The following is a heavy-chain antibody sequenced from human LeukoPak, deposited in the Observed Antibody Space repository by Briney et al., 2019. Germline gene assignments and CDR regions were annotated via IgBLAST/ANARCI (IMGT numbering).Heavy chain of an antibody. J-gene: IGHJ4*02. Sequence: GGSLRLSCAASGFPFSTYAMSWVRQAPGKGVEWVSTISDSGGYTYYADSVKGRFTISRDNSKNTLYLQMNILRAEDTAVYYCAKEPSGLARGVVYWGQGTLVTVSS. V-gene: IGHV3-23*01. CDR3: AKEPSGLARGVVY. CDR2: ISDSGGYT. CDR1: GFPFSTYA. D-gene: IGHD3-10*01.